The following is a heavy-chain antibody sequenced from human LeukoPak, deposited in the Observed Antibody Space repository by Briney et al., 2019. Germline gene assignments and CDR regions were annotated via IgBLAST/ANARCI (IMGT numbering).Heavy chain of an antibody. Sequence: PGGSLRLSCAASGFTFSRYWMSWVRQAPGKGLEWVANIKQDGSQKYYVASVQGRFTISRDNAKNSLYLQMSSLRAEDTAVYYCAREGEYSSGWFGTDNYWGQGTLVTVSS. CDR2: IKQDGSQK. D-gene: IGHD6-19*01. V-gene: IGHV3-7*01. CDR3: AREGEYSSGWFGTDNY. CDR1: GFTFSRYW. J-gene: IGHJ4*02.